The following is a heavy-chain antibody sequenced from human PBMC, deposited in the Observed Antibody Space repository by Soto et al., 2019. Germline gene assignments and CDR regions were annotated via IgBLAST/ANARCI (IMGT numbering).Heavy chain of an antibody. V-gene: IGHV2-5*02. CDR2: IYWDDDK. CDR3: AYRALYSGSYWDGGYFDS. J-gene: IGHJ4*02. Sequence: QITLRESGPTRVRPTQTLSLTCTFSGFSLHTSGVGVGWIRQPPGKALEWLALIYWDDDKRYSPSLKSRLSITKDTSENQAVLIMTNMDPVDTATYYCAYRALYSGSYWDGGYFDSWGQGTLITVSS. CDR1: GFSLHTSGVG. D-gene: IGHD1-26*01.